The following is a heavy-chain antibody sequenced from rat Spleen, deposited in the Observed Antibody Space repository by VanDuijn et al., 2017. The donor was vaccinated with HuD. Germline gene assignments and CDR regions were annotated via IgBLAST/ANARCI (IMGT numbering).Heavy chain of an antibody. Sequence: EVHLVESGGGLVQPGRSLKVSCAASGFTFSNYGMHWIRQAPTQGLEWVASISPTGGGSTYYRDSVKGRFTLSRDNAKSTLYLQMGSLRSEDTATYYCVRGNFYSDYWGQGVMVTVSS. CDR2: ISPTGGGST. V-gene: IGHV5-19*01. CDR3: VRGNFYSDY. D-gene: IGHD1-3*01. J-gene: IGHJ2*01. CDR1: GFTFSNYG.